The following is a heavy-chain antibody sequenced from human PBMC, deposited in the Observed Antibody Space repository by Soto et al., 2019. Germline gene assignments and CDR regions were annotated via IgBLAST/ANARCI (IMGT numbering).Heavy chain of an antibody. CDR2: ICYSGSS. CDR1: GGSISGGSYY. Sequence: SETLSLTCTVSGGSISGGSYYWGWIRQPPGKGLEWIGSICYSGSSYCNPSLKSRVTISVDTSKNQISRELSSVTDADTDVYYCARGTHSISWLLLRGVWWFDPWGPGTLVTVSS. CDR3: ARGTHSISWLLLRGVWWFDP. D-gene: IGHD6-13*01. J-gene: IGHJ5*02. V-gene: IGHV4-39*01.